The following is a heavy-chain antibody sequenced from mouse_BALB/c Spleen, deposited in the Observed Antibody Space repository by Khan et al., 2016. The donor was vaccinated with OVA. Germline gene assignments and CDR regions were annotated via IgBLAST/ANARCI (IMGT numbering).Heavy chain of an antibody. CDR3: ARPPTTATWFAY. V-gene: IGHV1S135*01. CDR2: IDPYNGGT. Sequence: IQLVQSGPELVKPEASVKVSCKASGYAFTSYNMYWVKQSHGKSLEWIGYIDPYNGGTSYNQKFKGKATLTVDKSSSTAYMHLNSLTSEDSAVYYCARPPTTATWFAYWGQGTLVTVSA. D-gene: IGHD1-2*01. CDR1: GYAFTSYN. J-gene: IGHJ3*01.